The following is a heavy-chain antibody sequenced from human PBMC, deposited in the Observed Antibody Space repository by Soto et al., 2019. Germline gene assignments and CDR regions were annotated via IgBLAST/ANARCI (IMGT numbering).Heavy chain of an antibody. V-gene: IGHV3-74*01. D-gene: IGHD1-1*01. CDR2: IDGDGSRT. J-gene: IGHJ4*02. CDR3: ARELASYNDY. CDR1: GFTFSGYW. Sequence: EVQLVESGGGLVQPGGSLRLSCAASGFTFSGYWMHWVRQAPGKGLVWVSRIDGDGSRTNYADSVKGRFTISRDNAKNTLYLQMNSLRAEDTAVYYCARELASYNDYWCQGTLVPVSS.